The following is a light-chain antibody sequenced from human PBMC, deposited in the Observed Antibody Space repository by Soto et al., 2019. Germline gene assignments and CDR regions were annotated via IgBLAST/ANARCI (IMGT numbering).Light chain of an antibody. Sequence: QSALTQPASVSGSPGQSITISCTGTSSDVGGYNYVSWYQQHPGKAPKLMIYDVSNRPSGVPNRFSGSKSGNTASLTISGLQAEDEADYYCSSYTSSSPLVFGTGTKVTVL. CDR1: SSDVGGYNY. V-gene: IGLV2-14*01. J-gene: IGLJ1*01. CDR2: DVS. CDR3: SSYTSSSPLV.